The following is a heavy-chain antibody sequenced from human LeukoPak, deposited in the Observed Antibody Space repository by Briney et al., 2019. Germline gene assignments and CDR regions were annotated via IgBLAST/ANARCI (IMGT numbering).Heavy chain of an antibody. CDR3: AKAIWVAATSSWFCLDY. J-gene: IGHJ4*02. CDR1: GFTFSSYW. V-gene: IGHV3-7*01. Sequence: PGGSLRLSCAATGFTFSSYWMSWVRQAPGKGLEWMAKIKQDGSEKYYVDSVRGRFTISRDNAKNSLYLQMNSLRPEDTAVYYCAKAIWVAATSSWFCLDYWGQGTLVTVSS. D-gene: IGHD3-10*01. CDR2: IKQDGSEK.